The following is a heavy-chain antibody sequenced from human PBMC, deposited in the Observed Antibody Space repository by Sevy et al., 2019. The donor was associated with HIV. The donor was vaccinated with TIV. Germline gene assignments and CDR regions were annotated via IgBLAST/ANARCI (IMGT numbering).Heavy chain of an antibody. D-gene: IGHD2-21*02. CDR3: ARKMELLVPDY. Sequence: GSLRLSCAASGFTFSSYEMNWVRQAPGKGLEWVSSISSSSNDIYYADSVKGRFTISRDNAKNSLYLQMNSLRAEDTAVYYCARKMELLVPDYWGQGTLVTVSS. J-gene: IGHJ4*02. V-gene: IGHV3-21*01. CDR2: ISSSSNDI. CDR1: GFTFSSYE.